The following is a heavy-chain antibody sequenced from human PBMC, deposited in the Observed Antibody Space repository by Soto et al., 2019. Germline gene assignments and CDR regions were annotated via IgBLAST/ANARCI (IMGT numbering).Heavy chain of an antibody. CDR1: GNIFTSNG. CDR2: ISAYTGGT. Sequence: QVPLLQSGGEVKKPGASVKVSCKASGNIFTSNGFSWVRQAPGQGLEWMGWISAYTGGTNYPEKFQGRVTMTTDTSTSIAYMELRSLRSDDTAVYYCARVPHNFNWVPYGLDVWGQGTTVTVS. D-gene: IGHD3-9*01. J-gene: IGHJ6*02. CDR3: ARVPHNFNWVPYGLDV. V-gene: IGHV1-18*04.